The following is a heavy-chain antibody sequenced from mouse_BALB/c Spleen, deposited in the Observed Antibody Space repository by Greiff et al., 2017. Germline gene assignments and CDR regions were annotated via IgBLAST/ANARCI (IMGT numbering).Heavy chain of an antibody. CDR2: IRNKANGYTT. CDR3: ARDIGYGSSHWYFDV. V-gene: IGHV7-3*02. CDR1: GFTFTDYY. J-gene: IGHJ1*01. Sequence: EVMLVESGGGLVQPGGSLRLSCATSGFTFTDYYMSWVRQPPGKALEWLGFIRNKANGYTTEYSASVKGRFTISRDNSQSILYLQMNTLRAEDSATYYCARDIGYGSSHWYFDVWGAGTTVTVSS. D-gene: IGHD1-1*01.